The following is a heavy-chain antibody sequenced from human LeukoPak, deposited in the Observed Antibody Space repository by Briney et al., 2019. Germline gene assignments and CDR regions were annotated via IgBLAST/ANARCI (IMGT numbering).Heavy chain of an antibody. D-gene: IGHD2-2*01. CDR1: GYTFTGYY. Sequence: ASVTVSFKASGYTFTGYYMHWVRQAPGQGLEWMGWINPNSGGTNYAQKFQGRVTMTRDTSISTAYMELSRLRSDDTAVYYCARARVPAAFDYWGQGTLVTVSS. J-gene: IGHJ4*02. CDR2: INPNSGGT. CDR3: ARARVPAAFDY. V-gene: IGHV1-2*02.